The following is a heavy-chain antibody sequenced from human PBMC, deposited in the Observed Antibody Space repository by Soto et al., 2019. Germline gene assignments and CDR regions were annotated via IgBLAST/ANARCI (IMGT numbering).Heavy chain of an antibody. CDR3: ASQIRYFDWFHY. J-gene: IGHJ1*01. D-gene: IGHD3-9*01. Sequence: EVQLLESGGGLVQPRGSPRLSCAASGFTFSSYAMSWVRQAPGKGLEWVSSISRSGGDTYYAQSVRGRFIISRDNSKNTLYLQMNRLRAEDTAVYYCASQIRYFDWFHYWGQGTLVTVSS. CDR1: GFTFSSYA. V-gene: IGHV3-23*01. CDR2: ISRSGGDT.